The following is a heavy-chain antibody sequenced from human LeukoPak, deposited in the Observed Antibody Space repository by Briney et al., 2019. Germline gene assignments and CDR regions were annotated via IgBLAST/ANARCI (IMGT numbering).Heavy chain of an antibody. V-gene: IGHV3-21*04. CDR2: ISSSSSYI. J-gene: IGHJ4*02. D-gene: IGHD3-3*01. CDR3: ARTTSYDFWSGYYKH. Sequence: GGSLRLSCAASGFTFSNYAMSWVRQAPGKGLEWVSSISSSSSYIYYADSVKGRFTISRDNAKNSLYLQMNSLRAEDTAVYYCARTTSYDFWSGYYKHWGQGTLVTVSS. CDR1: GFTFSNYA.